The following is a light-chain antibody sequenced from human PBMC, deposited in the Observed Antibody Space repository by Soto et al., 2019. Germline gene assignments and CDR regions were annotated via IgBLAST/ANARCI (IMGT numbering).Light chain of an antibody. J-gene: IGLJ7*01. CDR1: SSDIGAYNY. CDR3: SSYTSSSTVI. Sequence: QSALTQPASVSGSPGQSITISCTGTSSDIGAYNYVSWYLQHPGKAPKLMIYYVSDRPSGISNRFTGSKSGNTASLSVSGLQAEDDGDYYCSSYTSSSTVIFGGGTQLTVL. V-gene: IGLV2-14*01. CDR2: YVS.